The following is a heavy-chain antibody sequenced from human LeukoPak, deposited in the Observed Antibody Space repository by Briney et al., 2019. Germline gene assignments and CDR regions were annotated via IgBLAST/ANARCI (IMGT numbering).Heavy chain of an antibody. Sequence: GGSLRLSCPASGFTFSDYWMHWVRQAPGKGLVWVSRINSDGRSTSYADSVKGRFTISRDNAKNTLYLQMSSLRAEDTALYYCARASDIVATILFDFWGQGTLVTASS. J-gene: IGHJ4*02. CDR2: INSDGRST. V-gene: IGHV3-74*01. CDR3: ARASDIVATILFDF. D-gene: IGHD5-12*01. CDR1: GFTFSDYW.